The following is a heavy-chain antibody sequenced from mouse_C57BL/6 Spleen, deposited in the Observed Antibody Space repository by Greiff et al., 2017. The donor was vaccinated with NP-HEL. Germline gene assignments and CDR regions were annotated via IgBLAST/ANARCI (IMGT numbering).Heavy chain of an antibody. J-gene: IGHJ3*01. V-gene: IGHV5-9-1*02. Sequence: EVKVVESGEGLVKPGGSLKLSCAASGFTFSSYAMSWVRQTPEKRLEWVAYISSGGDYIYYADTVKGRFTISRDNARNTLYLQMSSLKSEDTAMYYCTAYYDYDGFAYWGQGTLVTVSA. CDR1: GFTFSSYA. CDR2: ISSGGDYI. D-gene: IGHD2-4*01. CDR3: TAYYDYDGFAY.